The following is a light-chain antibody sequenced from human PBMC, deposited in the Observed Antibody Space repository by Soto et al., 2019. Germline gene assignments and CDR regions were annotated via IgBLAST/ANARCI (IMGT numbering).Light chain of an antibody. Sequence: QSVLTQPASVSGSPGQSITISCTGTSSDVGSYNLVSWYQHHPGKAPRLMIYEVIKRPSGVSNRFSGSKSGNTASLTISGLQAEDEADYYCCSYAGSSTFVVFGGGTKVTVL. V-gene: IGLV2-23*02. CDR1: SSDVGSYNL. J-gene: IGLJ2*01. CDR3: CSYAGSSTFVV. CDR2: EVI.